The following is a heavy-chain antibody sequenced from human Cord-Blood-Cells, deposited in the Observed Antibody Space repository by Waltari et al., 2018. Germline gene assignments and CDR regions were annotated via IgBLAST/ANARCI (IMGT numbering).Heavy chain of an antibody. CDR2: ISYDGSNK. CDR1: GFTFSSYA. D-gene: IGHD3-22*01. V-gene: IGHV3-30*04. Sequence: QVQLVESGGGVVQPGRSLRLSCAASGFTFSSYAIHWVRQALCKGLEWVAVISYDGSNKYYADSVKGRFTISRDNSKNTLYLQMNSLRAEDTAVYYCARESYYYDSSGYAFDIWGQGTMVTVSS. J-gene: IGHJ3*02. CDR3: ARESYYYDSSGYAFDI.